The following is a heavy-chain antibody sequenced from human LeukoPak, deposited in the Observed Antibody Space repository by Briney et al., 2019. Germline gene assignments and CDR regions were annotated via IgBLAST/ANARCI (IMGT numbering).Heavy chain of an antibody. Sequence: PSETLSLTCTVSGGSISNYYWSWVRQAPGKGLEWVGRIKSKTDGGTTDYAAPVKGRFTISRDDSKNTLYLQMNSLKTEDTAVYYCTTDGVGVEGATYDNWGQGTLVSVSS. V-gene: IGHV3-15*01. CDR3: TTDGVGVEGATYDN. D-gene: IGHD1-26*01. CDR1: GGSISNYY. J-gene: IGHJ4*02. CDR2: IKSKTDGGTT.